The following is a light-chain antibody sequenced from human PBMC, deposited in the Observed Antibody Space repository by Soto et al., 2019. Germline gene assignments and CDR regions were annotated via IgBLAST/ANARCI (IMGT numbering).Light chain of an antibody. CDR1: RGIGNA. V-gene: IGKV1-27*01. J-gene: IGKJ1*01. Sequence: DIQMTQSPSSLSASVGXRVTITCRPSRGIGNALAWYQQKPGTVPKLLIHSASTLQSGVPSRFSGSGSGTDFTLTISSLQPEDVASYYCQKYDSAPTFGPGTKVDIK. CDR3: QKYDSAPT. CDR2: SAS.